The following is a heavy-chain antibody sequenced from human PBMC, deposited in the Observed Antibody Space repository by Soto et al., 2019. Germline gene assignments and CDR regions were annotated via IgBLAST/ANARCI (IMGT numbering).Heavy chain of an antibody. J-gene: IGHJ6*02. D-gene: IGHD1-26*01. CDR1: SGSISSSNW. CDR3: ARDYFSGMDV. CDR2: IHHSGST. V-gene: IGHV4-4*02. Sequence: SETLSLTCAIYSGSISSSNWWSWVRQPPGKGLEWIGEIHHSGSTNYNPSLKSRITINPDTSKNQFSLQLNSVTPEDTAVYYCARDYFSGMDVWGQGTTVIVSS.